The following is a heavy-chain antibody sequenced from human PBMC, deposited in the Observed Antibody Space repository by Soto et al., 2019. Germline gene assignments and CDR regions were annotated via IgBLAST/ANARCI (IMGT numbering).Heavy chain of an antibody. Sequence: ASVKVSCKASGYTFTAYYMHWVRQAPGQGLEWMGWINPSSGGTNYAQKFQGWVIMTRDTSISTAYMELSRLRSDDTAMYYCASDGDEGGYWFDPWGQGTLVTVSS. CDR3: ASDGDEGGYWFDP. CDR2: INPSSGGT. CDR1: GYTFTAYY. D-gene: IGHD5-12*01. J-gene: IGHJ5*02. V-gene: IGHV1-2*04.